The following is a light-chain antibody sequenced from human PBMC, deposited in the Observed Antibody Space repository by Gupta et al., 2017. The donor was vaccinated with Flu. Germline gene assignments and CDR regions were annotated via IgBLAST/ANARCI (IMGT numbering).Light chain of an antibody. J-gene: IGLJ3*02. CDR2: EVS. Sequence: QSALTQPAYVSGSPGQSITISCTGTSSDVGAYNRVSWYQQYPGKAPKLMIYEVSNRPSGVSNRFSGSKSANMASLTISGLQAEDDADYYCSSFTTSNTWVFGGGTKLTVL. CDR1: SSDVGAYNR. V-gene: IGLV2-14*01. CDR3: SSFTTSNTWV.